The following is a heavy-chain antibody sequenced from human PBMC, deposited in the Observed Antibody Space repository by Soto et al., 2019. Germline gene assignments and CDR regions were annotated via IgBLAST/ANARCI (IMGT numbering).Heavy chain of an antibody. J-gene: IGHJ6*02. CDR1: GGTFSSYA. V-gene: IGHV1-69*06. D-gene: IGHD6-19*01. CDR2: IIPIFGTA. CDR3: ARYEGIAVAATDYYYYYYGMDG. Sequence: QVQLVQSGAEVKKPGSSVKVSCKASGGTFSSYAISWVRQAPGQGLEWMGGIIPIFGTANYAQKFQGRVTITADKSTSTAYMELSSLRSEDTAVYYCARYEGIAVAATDYYYYYYGMDGWGQGTTVTVSS.